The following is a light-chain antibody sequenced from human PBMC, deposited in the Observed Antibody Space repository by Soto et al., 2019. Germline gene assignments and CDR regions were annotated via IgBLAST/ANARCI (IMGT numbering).Light chain of an antibody. J-gene: IGLJ2*01. CDR3: SSYTSMSTRV. CDR1: SSDVGGYNY. CDR2: EVS. V-gene: IGLV2-14*01. Sequence: QSALTQPASVSGSPGQLITISCTGTSSDVGGYNYVSWYQQLPGKAPKLMIFEVSNRPSGVSNRFSGSKSGNTASLTISGLQTEDEADYYCSSYTSMSTRVFGGGTKVTVL.